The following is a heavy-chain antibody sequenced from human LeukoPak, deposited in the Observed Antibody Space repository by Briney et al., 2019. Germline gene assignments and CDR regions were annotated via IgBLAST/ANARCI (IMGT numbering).Heavy chain of an antibody. D-gene: IGHD2-2*01. J-gene: IGHJ4*02. CDR1: GYTFTNYD. CDR3: ARFTPRLTREKFDS. V-gene: IGHV1-18*01. CDR2: ISAYNGNT. Sequence: GASVKVSCKASGYTFTNYDINWVRQAPGQGLEWMGWISAYNGNTRYAQKFQGRVTMTTDTSTSTAYIELRSLRSDDTAVYYCARFTPRLTREKFDSWGQGTLVTVSS.